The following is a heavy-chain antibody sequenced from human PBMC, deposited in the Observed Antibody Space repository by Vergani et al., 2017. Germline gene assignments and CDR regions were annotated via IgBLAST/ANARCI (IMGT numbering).Heavy chain of an antibody. J-gene: IGHJ6*02. V-gene: IGHV3-48*01. Sequence: EVQLVESGGGLVQPGGSLRLSCAASGFTFSSYSMNWVRQAPGKGLEWVSYISSSSSTIYYADSVKGRFTISRDNAKNSLYLQMNSLRAEDTAVYYCAKDRLLRLNDQGYYYGMDVWGQGTTVTVSS. D-gene: IGHD2-15*01. CDR1: GFTFSSYS. CDR3: AKDRLLRLNDQGYYYGMDV. CDR2: ISSSSSTI.